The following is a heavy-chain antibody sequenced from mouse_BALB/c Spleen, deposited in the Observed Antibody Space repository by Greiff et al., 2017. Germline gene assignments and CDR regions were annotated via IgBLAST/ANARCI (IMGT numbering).Heavy chain of an antibody. CDR2: IYPGNSDT. Sequence: EVQLQQSGTVLARPGASVKMSCKASGYTFTSYWMHWVKQRPGQGLEWIGAIYPGNSDTSYNQKFKGKAKLTAVTSTSTAYMEFSSLTNEDSAVYYCTKFTTATIFDYWGQGTTLTVSS. D-gene: IGHD1-2*01. CDR1: GYTFTSYW. V-gene: IGHV1-5*01. J-gene: IGHJ2*01. CDR3: TKFTTATIFDY.